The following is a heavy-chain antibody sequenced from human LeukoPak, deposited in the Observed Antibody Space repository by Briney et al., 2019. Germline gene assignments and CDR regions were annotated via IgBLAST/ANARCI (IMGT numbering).Heavy chain of an antibody. CDR3: ARDVRGGYSYGYYFDY. D-gene: IGHD5-18*01. CDR2: IIPIFGTA. CDR1: GGTFSSYA. J-gene: IGHJ4*02. Sequence: ASVKVSCKASGGTFSSYAISWVRQAPGQGLEWMGGIIPIFGTANYAQKFQGRVTITADESTSTAYMELSSLRSEDTAEYYCARDVRGGYSYGYYFDYWGQGTLVTVSS. V-gene: IGHV1-69*01.